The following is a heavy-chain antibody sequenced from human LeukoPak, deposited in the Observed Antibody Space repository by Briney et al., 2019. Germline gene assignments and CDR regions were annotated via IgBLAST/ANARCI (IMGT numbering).Heavy chain of an antibody. D-gene: IGHD2-15*01. CDR2: IIPIFGTA. V-gene: IGHV1-69*05. J-gene: IGHJ4*02. Sequence: ASVKVSCKASGGTFSSYAISWVRQAPGQGLEWMGGIIPIFGTANYAQKFQGRVTITTDESTSTAYMELSSLRSEDTAVYYCARVDCSGGSCYTSFDYWGQGILVTVSS. CDR3: ARVDCSGGSCYTSFDY. CDR1: GGTFSSYA.